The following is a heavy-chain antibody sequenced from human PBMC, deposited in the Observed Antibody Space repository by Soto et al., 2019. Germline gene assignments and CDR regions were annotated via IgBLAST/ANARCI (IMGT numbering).Heavy chain of an antibody. J-gene: IGHJ4*01. Sequence: ASAKVSCKASGYTFAYYGINWVRQAPGQGLEWLGWVSAYNGERRYAQRVQARVIMTTDTSTTTAYMELRSLRSDDTAVYYCSRGTSIPASGDYWGQGTLVTVSS. D-gene: IGHD6-6*01. CDR1: GYTFAYYG. CDR2: VSAYNGER. V-gene: IGHV1-18*01. CDR3: SRGTSIPASGDY.